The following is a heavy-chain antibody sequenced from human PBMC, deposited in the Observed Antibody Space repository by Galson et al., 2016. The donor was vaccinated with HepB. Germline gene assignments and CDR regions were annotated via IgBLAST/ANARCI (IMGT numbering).Heavy chain of an antibody. CDR3: SRGSQDDIEVDGDLEQDY. CDR1: GFIFSQYG. D-gene: IGHD2-15*01. J-gene: IGHJ4*02. CDR2: IGHDGRNE. V-gene: IGHV3-33*01. Sequence: SLRLSCAASGFIFSQYGMHWVRQAPGKGLESVAVIGHDGRNEYYADSVKGRFTISRDNSKNTLYVQMNSLRVEDTAVYYCSRGSQDDIEVDGDLEQDYWGQGTLVTVSS.